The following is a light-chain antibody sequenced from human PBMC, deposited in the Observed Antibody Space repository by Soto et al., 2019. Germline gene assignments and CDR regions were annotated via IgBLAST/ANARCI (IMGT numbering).Light chain of an antibody. J-gene: IGKJ3*01. CDR1: QSVSSSY. Sequence: EIVLTQSPGTLSLSPGGRATLSCRASQSVSSSYLAWYQQKPGQAPRLLIYGASSRATGIPDRFSGSGSGTDFTLTISRLKPEDFAVYYCQQYGSSPFTFGPGTKVDIK. CDR3: QQYGSSPFT. CDR2: GAS. V-gene: IGKV3-20*01.